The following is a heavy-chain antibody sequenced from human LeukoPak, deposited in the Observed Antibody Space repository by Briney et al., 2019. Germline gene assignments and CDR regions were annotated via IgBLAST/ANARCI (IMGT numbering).Heavy chain of an antibody. D-gene: IGHD1-26*01. CDR1: GGSISSYY. CDR2: IYYSGST. Sequence: SETLSLTCTVSGGSISSYYWSWIRQPPGKGLEWIGYIYYSGSTNYNPSLKSRVTISVDTSKNQFSLKLSSVTAADTAVYYCARWGEWEPQAAFDYWGQGTLVTVSS. CDR3: ARWGEWEPQAAFDY. J-gene: IGHJ4*02. V-gene: IGHV4-59*01.